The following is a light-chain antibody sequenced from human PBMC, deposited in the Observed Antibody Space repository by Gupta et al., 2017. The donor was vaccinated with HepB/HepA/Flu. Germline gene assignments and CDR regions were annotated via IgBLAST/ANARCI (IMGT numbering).Light chain of an antibody. CDR1: VLPNQY. Sequence: SPELTQPPSVSVSPGQTARITCSGDVLPNQYAYWYQQKPGQAPVLIVYKDTERPPGTPERFSGSSSGATVTLTISGVQAEDEADYYCQSADSSGTFYVFGTGNKVSIL. J-gene: IGLJ1*01. CDR3: QSADSSGTFYV. V-gene: IGLV3-25*03. CDR2: KDT.